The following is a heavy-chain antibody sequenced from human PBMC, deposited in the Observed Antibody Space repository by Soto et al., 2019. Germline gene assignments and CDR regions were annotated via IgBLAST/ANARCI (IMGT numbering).Heavy chain of an antibody. V-gene: IGHV1-18*01. Sequence: QIQLVQSGPEVTKPGASVKVSCKTSGYNLTDFSITWVRQAPGQGLEWMGWVSPYYGNTKYTEKFQDRVTMTADTSTNTVYLELRTLTSDDTAIYYCARKVLLCDFWGQGTLVTVSS. CDR3: ARKVLLCDF. CDR2: VSPYYGNT. CDR1: GYNLTDFS. D-gene: IGHD3-10*01. J-gene: IGHJ4*02.